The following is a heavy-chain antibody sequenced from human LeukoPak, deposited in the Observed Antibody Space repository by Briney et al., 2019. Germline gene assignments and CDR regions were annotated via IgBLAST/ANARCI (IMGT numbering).Heavy chain of an antibody. V-gene: IGHV3-7*03. CDR1: GFTFTTYW. Sequence: ESLRLSCAASGFTFTTYWMSWVRQAPGKGLEWVANIKQDGTEKYYVDSVKGRFTISRDNAKNSLYLQMNSLRAEDTAVYYCATFAEFDYWGQGTLVTVSS. CDR3: ATFAEFDY. D-gene: IGHD3-3*01. J-gene: IGHJ4*02. CDR2: IKQDGTEK.